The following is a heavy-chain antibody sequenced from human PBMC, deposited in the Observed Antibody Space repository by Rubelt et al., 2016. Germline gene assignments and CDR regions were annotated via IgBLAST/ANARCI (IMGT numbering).Heavy chain of an antibody. V-gene: IGHV4-59*01. D-gene: IGHD1-1*01. CDR1: GGSISSYY. J-gene: IGHJ3*02. CDR3: ARGLIAHWAFDI. Sequence: QVQLQESGPGLVKPSETLSLTCTVSGGSISSYYWSWIRQPPGKGLEWIGYIYSSGSTNSNPSLKSRVTISGDTSKNQVSLKLSSVTAADTAGYYWARGLIAHWAFDIWGQGTMVTVSS. CDR2: IYSSGST.